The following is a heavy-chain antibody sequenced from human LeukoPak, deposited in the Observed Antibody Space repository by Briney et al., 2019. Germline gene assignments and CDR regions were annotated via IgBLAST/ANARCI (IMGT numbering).Heavy chain of an antibody. CDR3: ARGRITMVRGVTRLTNDYYYYYMDV. J-gene: IGHJ6*03. V-gene: IGHV1-69*06. D-gene: IGHD3-10*01. Sequence: GASVKVSCKASGGTFSSYAISWVRQAPGQGLEWMGGIIPIFGTANYAQKFHGRVTITADKSTSTAYMELSSLRSEDTAVYYCARGRITMVRGVTRLTNDYYYYYMDVWGKGTTVTVSS. CDR2: IIPIFGTA. CDR1: GGTFSSYA.